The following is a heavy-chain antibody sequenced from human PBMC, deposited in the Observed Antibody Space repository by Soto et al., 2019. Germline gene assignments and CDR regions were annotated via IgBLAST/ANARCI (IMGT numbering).Heavy chain of an antibody. CDR2: IGPSGGRT. J-gene: IGHJ4*02. D-gene: IGHD3-16*01. CDR1: GFTFTNYA. Sequence: PGGSLRLSCAASGFTFTNYAMSWVRQAPGEGLEWVSGIGPSGGRTYYTDSVKGRFAISRDNSKKTLYLQMNSLRAEDTAAYYCAKHLWHYGPFDYWGQGALVTVSS. V-gene: IGHV3-23*01. CDR3: AKHLWHYGPFDY.